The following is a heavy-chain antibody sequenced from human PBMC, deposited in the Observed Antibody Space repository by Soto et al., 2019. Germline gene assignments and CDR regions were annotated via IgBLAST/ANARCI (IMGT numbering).Heavy chain of an antibody. Sequence: SETLSLTCAVYGGSFSGYYWSWIRQPPGKGLEWIGEINHSGSTNYNPSLKSRVTISVDTSKNQFSLKLSSVTAADTAVYYCARKMITFGGASDYWGQGTLVTVYS. CDR3: ARKMITFGGASDY. J-gene: IGHJ4*02. V-gene: IGHV4-34*01. D-gene: IGHD3-16*01. CDR1: GGSFSGYY. CDR2: INHSGST.